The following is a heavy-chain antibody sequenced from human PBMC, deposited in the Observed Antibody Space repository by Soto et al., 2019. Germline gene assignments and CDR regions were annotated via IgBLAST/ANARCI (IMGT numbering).Heavy chain of an antibody. Sequence: SETLSLTCTVSGGSISSYYWSWIRQPPGKGLEWIGYIYYSGSTYYNPSLKSRVTISVDTSKNQFSLKLSSVTAADTAVYYCARGESGQSSPLGYYGMDVWGQGTTVTVSS. J-gene: IGHJ6*02. CDR3: ARGESGQSSPLGYYGMDV. V-gene: IGHV4-59*08. D-gene: IGHD3-10*01. CDR1: GGSISSYY. CDR2: IYYSGST.